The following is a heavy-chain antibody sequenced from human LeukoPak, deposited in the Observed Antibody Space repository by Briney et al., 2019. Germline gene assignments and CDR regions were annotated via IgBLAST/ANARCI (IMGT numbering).Heavy chain of an antibody. J-gene: IGHJ4*02. V-gene: IGHV4-59*08. CDR1: GGSISTYF. D-gene: IGHD3-10*01. CDR3: ARKGRGPYGSVNGYFDY. Sequence: SETLSLTCTVSGGSISTYFWSWIRQPPGKGLEWIGYIYYSGSTNYNPSLKSRVTISVDTSKNQFSLKLSSVTAADTAVYYCARKGRGPYGSVNGYFDYWGQGTLVTVSS. CDR2: IYYSGST.